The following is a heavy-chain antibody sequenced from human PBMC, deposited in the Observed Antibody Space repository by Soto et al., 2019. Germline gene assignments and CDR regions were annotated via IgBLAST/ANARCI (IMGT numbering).Heavy chain of an antibody. J-gene: IGHJ1*01. CDR2: MNPNSGNT. D-gene: IGHD6-19*01. CDR1: GYTFTSYD. Sequence: ASVKVSCKASGYTFTSYDINWVRQATGQGLEWMGWMNPNSGNTGYAQKFQGRVTMTRNNSISTAYMELSSLRSEDMDVSYCATVAVAGREERCFQHWGQGTLVTVSS. V-gene: IGHV1-8*01. CDR3: ATVAVAGREERCFQH.